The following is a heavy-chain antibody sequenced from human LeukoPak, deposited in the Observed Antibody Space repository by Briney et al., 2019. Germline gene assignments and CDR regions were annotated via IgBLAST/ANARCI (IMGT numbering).Heavy chain of an antibody. D-gene: IGHD3-9*01. Sequence: GGSLRLSCAASGFTFSSYGMHWVRQAPGKGLEWVAFIRYDGSNKYYADSVKGRFTISRDNSKNTLHLQMNSLRAEDTAVYYCACPPEDDILTGYSYWGQGALVTVSS. CDR2: IRYDGSNK. CDR1: GFTFSSYG. V-gene: IGHV3-30*02. J-gene: IGHJ4*02. CDR3: ACPPEDDILTGYSY.